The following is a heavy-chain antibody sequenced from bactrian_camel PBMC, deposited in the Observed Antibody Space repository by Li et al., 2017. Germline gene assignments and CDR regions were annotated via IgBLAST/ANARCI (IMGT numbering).Heavy chain of an antibody. Sequence: HVQLVESGGGSVQTGGSLRLSCAASGQTYKPYCMGWFRQAPGKGLEWVTCITSDSSNSYYADSVKGRFTITRDDAKNTVFLQMNSLKSGDTARYYCGTGLLETDGGNSHRDYWGQGTQVTVS. D-gene: IGHD6*01. CDR2: ITSDSSNS. CDR3: GTGLLETDGGNSHRDY. CDR1: GQTYKPYC. J-gene: IGHJ4*01. V-gene: IGHV3-2*01.